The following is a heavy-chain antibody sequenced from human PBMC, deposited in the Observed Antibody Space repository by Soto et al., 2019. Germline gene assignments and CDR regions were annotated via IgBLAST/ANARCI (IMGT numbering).Heavy chain of an antibody. CDR1: GYTFSTSG. CDR3: ARDDYYI. Sequence: GASVKVSCKASGYTFSTSGMHWVRQAPGQRLEWMGWINAGNGNRKYSQKLQGRVTITRDTSASTAYMELSSLRSEDTAVYYCARDDYYIWGQGTMVTVSS. J-gene: IGHJ3*02. V-gene: IGHV1-3*01. D-gene: IGHD3-16*01. CDR2: INAGNGNR.